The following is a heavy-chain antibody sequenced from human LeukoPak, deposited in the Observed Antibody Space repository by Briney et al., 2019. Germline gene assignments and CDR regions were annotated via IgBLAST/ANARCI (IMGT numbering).Heavy chain of an antibody. J-gene: IGHJ5*02. CDR1: EFTFSSYA. D-gene: IGHD6-13*01. V-gene: IGHV3-21*01. CDR2: ISSSSSYI. Sequence: GGSLRLSCAASEFTFSSYAMSWVRQAPGEGLEWVSSISSSSSYIYSADSVKGRFTISRDNAKNSLYLQMDSLRAEDTAVYYCAGERAAAGRFDPWGQGTLVTVSS. CDR3: AGERAAAGRFDP.